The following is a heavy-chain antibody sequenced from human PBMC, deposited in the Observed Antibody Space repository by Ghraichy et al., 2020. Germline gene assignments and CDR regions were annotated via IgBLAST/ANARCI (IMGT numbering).Heavy chain of an antibody. CDR2: ISSNGATT. D-gene: IGHD3-16*01. CDR3: VRRPEDYICGTSRPFDH. CDR1: GFDFSSFN. Sequence: GEALNISCSASGFDFSSFNMYWVRQAPGKGLEYVSGISSNGATTYYADSVKGRFTISRNNPKHTLYFQMSSLKTEDTAVYYCVRRPEDYICGTSRPFDHWGQGTLVSVSP. J-gene: IGHJ4*02. V-gene: IGHV3-64D*06.